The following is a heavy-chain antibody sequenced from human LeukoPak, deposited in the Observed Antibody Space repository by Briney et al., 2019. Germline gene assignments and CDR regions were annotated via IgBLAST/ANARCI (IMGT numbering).Heavy chain of an antibody. CDR1: GFTFNSYW. Sequence: GGSLRLSCAASGFTFNSYWMRWVRQAPGKGLVWVSRINSDGSSTNYADSVKGRVTISRDNAKNTLYLQMNSLRAEDTAVYYCARAVAGRLDYWGQGTLVTVSS. CDR3: ARAVAGRLDY. CDR2: INSDGSST. D-gene: IGHD6-19*01. J-gene: IGHJ4*02. V-gene: IGHV3-74*01.